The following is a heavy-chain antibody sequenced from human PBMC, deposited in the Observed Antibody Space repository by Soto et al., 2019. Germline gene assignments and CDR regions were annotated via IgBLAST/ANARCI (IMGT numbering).Heavy chain of an antibody. Sequence: ASVKVSCKASGHTFTSYDINWVRQATGQGLEWMGWMNPNSGNTGYAQKFQGRVTMTRNTSISTAYMELSSLRSEDTAVYYCARVKIVVVPAAIGPYNWFDPWGQGTLVTVSS. CDR1: GHTFTSYD. D-gene: IGHD2-2*01. V-gene: IGHV1-8*01. J-gene: IGHJ5*02. CDR3: ARVKIVVVPAAIGPYNWFDP. CDR2: MNPNSGNT.